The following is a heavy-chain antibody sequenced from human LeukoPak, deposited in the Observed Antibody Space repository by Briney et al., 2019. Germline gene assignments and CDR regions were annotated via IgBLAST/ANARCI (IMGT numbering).Heavy chain of an antibody. D-gene: IGHD3-22*01. J-gene: IGHJ3*02. CDR1: GGSISSYY. CDR2: IYYSGST. Sequence: SETLSLTCTVSGGSISSYYWSWIRQPPGKGLEWIGYIYYSGSTNYNPSLKSRVTISVDTSKNQFSLKLSSVTAADTAVYYCARDRYYYDSSGHDAFDIWGQGTMVTVSS. V-gene: IGHV4-59*01. CDR3: ARDRYYYDSSGHDAFDI.